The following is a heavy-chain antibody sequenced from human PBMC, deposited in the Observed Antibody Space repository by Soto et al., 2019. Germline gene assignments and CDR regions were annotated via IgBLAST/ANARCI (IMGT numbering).Heavy chain of an antibody. J-gene: IGHJ5*02. V-gene: IGHV1-2*02. CDR1: GYTFTGYY. CDR3: ARISIWFGAANWFDP. Sequence: ASVKVSCKASGYTFTGYYMHWVRQAPGQGLEWMGWINPNSGGTNYAQKFQGRVTMTRDTSISTAYMELSRLRSDDTAVYYCARISIWFGAANWFDPWGQRTLVTVSS. D-gene: IGHD3-10*01. CDR2: INPNSGGT.